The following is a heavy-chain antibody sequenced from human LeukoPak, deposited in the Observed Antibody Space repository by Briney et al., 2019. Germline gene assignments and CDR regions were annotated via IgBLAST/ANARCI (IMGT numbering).Heavy chain of an antibody. D-gene: IGHD4-17*01. V-gene: IGHV3-7*01. CDR1: GFTFSSYW. J-gene: IGHJ3*02. CDR3: ARVQFNDYGDPGAFDI. Sequence: PGGSLRLSCAASGFTFSSYWMSWVRQAPGKGLEWVANIKQDGSEKYYVDSVKGRFTISRDNAKNSLYLQMNSLRAEDTAVYYRARVQFNDYGDPGAFDIWGQGTMVTVSS. CDR2: IKQDGSEK.